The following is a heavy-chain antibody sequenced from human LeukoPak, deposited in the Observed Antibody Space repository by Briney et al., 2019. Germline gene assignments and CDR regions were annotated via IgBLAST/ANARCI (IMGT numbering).Heavy chain of an antibody. V-gene: IGHV1-18*04. CDR1: GYTFSGYY. Sequence: ASVKVSCKASGYTFSGYYIHWVRQAPGQGLEWMGWISAYNGIPKYAENLQGRITMTIDTSTGTAYMELRSQRSDDTAVYYCARDHSGFHFDYWGQGTLVTVSS. CDR2: ISAYNGIP. D-gene: IGHD3-10*01. CDR3: ARDHSGFHFDY. J-gene: IGHJ4*02.